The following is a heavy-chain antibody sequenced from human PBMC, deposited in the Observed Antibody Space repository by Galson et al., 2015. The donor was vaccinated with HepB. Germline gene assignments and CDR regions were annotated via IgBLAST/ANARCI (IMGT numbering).Heavy chain of an antibody. Sequence: SVKVSCKVSGYTFTLYGITWIRQAPGQGLEWMGWIGAYNGNTHYAQNLQDRVTMTIDTSTTTAYMELRNLRSDDTAVYYCARDRGSSGYHYVLSYDYWGQGTEVAVSS. CDR1: GYTFTLYG. CDR2: IGAYNGNT. CDR3: ARDRGSSGYHYVLSYDY. D-gene: IGHD3-22*01. V-gene: IGHV1-18*01. J-gene: IGHJ4*02.